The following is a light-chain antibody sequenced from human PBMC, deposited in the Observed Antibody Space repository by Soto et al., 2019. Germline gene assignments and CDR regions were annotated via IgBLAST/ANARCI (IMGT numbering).Light chain of an antibody. J-gene: IGLJ2*01. CDR2: EVS. V-gene: IGLV2-14*01. CDR1: SSDVGGYNY. Sequence: QSALTQPPSASGSPGQSVTISCTGTSSDVGGYNYVSWYQQRPGKAPKLIIYEVSKRPSGVSDRFSGSKSGNTASLTISGLQAEDEADYYCSSYTSSSTLVFGGGTKLTVL. CDR3: SSYTSSSTLV.